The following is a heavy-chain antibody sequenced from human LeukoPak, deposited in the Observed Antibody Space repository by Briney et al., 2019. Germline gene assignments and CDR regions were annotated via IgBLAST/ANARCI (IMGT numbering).Heavy chain of an antibody. V-gene: IGHV4-34*01. CDR2: INHSGST. CDR3: ASLPKLRPRDY. CDR1: GGSFSGYY. J-gene: IGHJ4*02. D-gene: IGHD4-17*01. Sequence: PSETLSLTCAVYGGSFSGYYWSWIRQPPGKGLEWIGEINHSGSTNYNPSLKSRVTISVDTSKNQFSLKLSSVTAADTAVYCCASLPKLRPRDYWGQGTLVTVSS.